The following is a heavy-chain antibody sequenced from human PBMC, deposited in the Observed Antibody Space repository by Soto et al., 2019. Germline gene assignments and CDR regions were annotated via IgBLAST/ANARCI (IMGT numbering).Heavy chain of an antibody. D-gene: IGHD2-15*01. V-gene: IGHV1-46*01. CDR2: INPSGDT. CDR1: GDTFTSYY. J-gene: IGHJ4*02. Sequence: QVQLVQSGAEVKKPGASVKISCKASGDTFTSYYMHWVRQAPGQGLEWMGIINPSGDTSYAQKFQGRVTRARDTSTSTVDMELSSLRSEDTAVYYCARVYCSGGGCYGIDYWGQGTLVTVSS. CDR3: ARVYCSGGGCYGIDY.